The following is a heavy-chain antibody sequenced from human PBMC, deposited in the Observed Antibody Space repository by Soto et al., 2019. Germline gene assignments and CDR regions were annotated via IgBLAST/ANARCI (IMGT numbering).Heavy chain of an antibody. CDR2: ISAYNGNT. D-gene: IGHD3-22*01. Sequence: QVQLVQSGGEVKKPGASVKVSCKASGYTFTTYGITWVRQGPGQGLEWMGWISAYNGNTNYAQKVQGRVTMTTDTCTSTAYMELRSLRSDDTAVYYCARAVDYYDSSGYYTHEYFQHWGQGTLVTVSS. V-gene: IGHV1-18*01. J-gene: IGHJ1*01. CDR3: ARAVDYYDSSGYYTHEYFQH. CDR1: GYTFTTYG.